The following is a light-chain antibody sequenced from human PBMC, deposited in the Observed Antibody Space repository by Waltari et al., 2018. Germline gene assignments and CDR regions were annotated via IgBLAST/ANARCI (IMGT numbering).Light chain of an antibody. Sequence: QPALTHPPVVPGSPGQSLTIPSTGSNSDIANFDYVSWYQQHPGKAPQLLIHGVTHRPSGVSDRFSGSKSGNTASLTISGLQPEDEAVYVCSSYTSSRTSFGEGTRLTVL. CDR3: SSYTSSRTS. CDR2: GVT. CDR1: NSDIANFDY. V-gene: IGLV2-14*03. J-gene: IGLJ2*01.